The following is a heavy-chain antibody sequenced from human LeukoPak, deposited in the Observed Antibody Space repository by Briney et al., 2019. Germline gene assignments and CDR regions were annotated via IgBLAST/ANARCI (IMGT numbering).Heavy chain of an antibody. D-gene: IGHD3-22*01. CDR3: ASSYDSSGYYGADFDY. Sequence: GGSLRLSCAASGFTFSSYAMHWVRQAPGKGLEWVAVISYDGSNKYYADSVKGRFTISRDNSKNTLYLQMNSLRAEDTAVYYCASSYDSSGYYGADFDYWGQGTLVTVSS. CDR1: GFTFSSYA. J-gene: IGHJ4*02. CDR2: ISYDGSNK. V-gene: IGHV3-30-3*01.